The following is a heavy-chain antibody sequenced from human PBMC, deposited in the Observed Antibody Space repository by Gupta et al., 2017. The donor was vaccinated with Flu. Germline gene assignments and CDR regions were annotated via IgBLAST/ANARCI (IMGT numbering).Heavy chain of an antibody. J-gene: IGHJ5*02. D-gene: IGHD3-10*01. Sequence: GRFTISRDNAKNSLYLQMNSLRAEDTAVYYCARAVRRSRGGWFDPWGQGTLVTVSS. CDR3: ARAVRRSRGGWFDP. V-gene: IGHV3-48*03.